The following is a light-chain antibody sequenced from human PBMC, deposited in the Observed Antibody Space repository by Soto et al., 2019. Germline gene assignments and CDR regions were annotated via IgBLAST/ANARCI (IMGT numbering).Light chain of an antibody. CDR1: SSDVGGYNY. V-gene: IGLV2-8*01. CDR2: EVS. CDR3: PSPAGRNNYV. Sequence: QSALTQPPSASGSPGQSVTISCTGTSSDVGGYNYVSWYQQHPGKAPKLIISEVSKRPSGVPDRFSGSKSGNTASLTVSGLPAEDGGGYYWPSPAGRNNYVFGTWTKLTVL. J-gene: IGLJ1*01.